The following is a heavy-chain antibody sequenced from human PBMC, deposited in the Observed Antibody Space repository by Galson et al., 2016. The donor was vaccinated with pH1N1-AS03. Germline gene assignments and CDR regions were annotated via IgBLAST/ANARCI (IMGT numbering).Heavy chain of an antibody. J-gene: IGHJ5*02. CDR3: ARHGEPSTLSAWFDP. V-gene: IGHV5-51*01. D-gene: IGHD2/OR15-2a*01. Sequence: QSGAEVKKPGESLRISCRASGFTFTNYWIGWVRQLPGKGLEWMGIIYARDSDVRCNPSFQGQVTFSVDESIDTAYMQWSSLRASDTAMYFCARHGEPSTLSAWFDPWGQGTLVTVSS. CDR1: GFTFTNYW. CDR2: IYARDSDV.